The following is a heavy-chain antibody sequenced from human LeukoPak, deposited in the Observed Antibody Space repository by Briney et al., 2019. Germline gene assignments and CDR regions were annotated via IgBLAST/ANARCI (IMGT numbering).Heavy chain of an antibody. Sequence: PSETLSLTCTVSGGSISSSYSYWGWIRQPPGKGLEWIGNIYYSGSTNYNPSLKSRVTISVDTSKKEFSLRLSSVTAADTAVYYCARGAGWYNYWGQGILVTVSS. V-gene: IGHV4-39*07. CDR1: GGSISSSYSY. J-gene: IGHJ4*02. D-gene: IGHD6-19*01. CDR2: IYYSGST. CDR3: ARGAGWYNY.